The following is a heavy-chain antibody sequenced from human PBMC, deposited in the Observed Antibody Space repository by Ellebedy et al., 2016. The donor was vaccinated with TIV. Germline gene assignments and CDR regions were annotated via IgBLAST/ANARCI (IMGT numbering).Heavy chain of an antibody. Sequence: GGSLRLXXAASGFTFSSYAMSWVRQAPGKGLEWVSAISGSGGSTYYADSVKGRFTISRDNSKNMLFLQMNSLRAEDTAVYYCAKGSGLDIWGQGTLVTVSS. J-gene: IGHJ3*02. V-gene: IGHV3-23*01. D-gene: IGHD1-14*01. CDR3: AKGSGLDI. CDR2: ISGSGGST. CDR1: GFTFSSYA.